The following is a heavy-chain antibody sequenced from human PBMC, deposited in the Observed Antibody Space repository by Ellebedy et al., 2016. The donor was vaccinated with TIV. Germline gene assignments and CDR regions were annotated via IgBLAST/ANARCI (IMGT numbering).Heavy chain of an antibody. D-gene: IGHD3-22*01. CDR1: GGSISSYY. J-gene: IGHJ3*02. Sequence: MPGGSLRLSCTVSGGSISSYYWSWIRQPPGKGLEWIGYIYYSGSTNYNPSLKSRVTISVDTSKNQFSLKLSSVTAADTAVYYCAREYYYDSSGYYRDAFDIWGQGTMVTVSS. V-gene: IGHV4-59*01. CDR3: AREYYYDSSGYYRDAFDI. CDR2: IYYSGST.